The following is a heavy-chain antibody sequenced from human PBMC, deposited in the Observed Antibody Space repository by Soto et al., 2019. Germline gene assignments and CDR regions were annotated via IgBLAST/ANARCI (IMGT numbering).Heavy chain of an antibody. Sequence: QVQLVQSGAEVKKPGASVKVSCKASGHTFTSYGISWVRQAPGQGLEWMGWISAYNGNTNYAQKLQGRVTMTTDTPTRTAYMELRSLRSDYTAVYYCARDRGFSLVTTVVSPDYWGQGTLVTVSS. V-gene: IGHV1-18*01. D-gene: IGHD4-17*01. CDR3: ARDRGFSLVTTVVSPDY. J-gene: IGHJ4*02. CDR1: GHTFTSYG. CDR2: ISAYNGNT.